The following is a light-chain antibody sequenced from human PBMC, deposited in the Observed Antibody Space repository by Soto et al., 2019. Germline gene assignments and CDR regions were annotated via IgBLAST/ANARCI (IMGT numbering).Light chain of an antibody. J-gene: IGKJ1*01. CDR2: AAS. V-gene: IGKV1-39*01. Sequence: DIQMTQSPSSLSASVGDRVTITCRASQSISSYLNWYQQKPGKAPKLLIYAASSLQSGVPSRFSGSASGTDFTLTISSLQPEDFATYYCQQSYSSPHTFGQGTKVDTK. CDR1: QSISSY. CDR3: QQSYSSPHT.